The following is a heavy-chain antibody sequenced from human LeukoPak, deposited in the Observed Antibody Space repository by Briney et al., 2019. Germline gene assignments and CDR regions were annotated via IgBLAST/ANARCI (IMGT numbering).Heavy chain of an antibody. D-gene: IGHD2/OR15-2a*01. Sequence: TSETLSLTCTVSGASISSYYWSWIRQPPGKGLEWIGYIYYSGSTNYNPSLNSRVTISVDTSKNHFSLKVGSVTAADTAVYYCARQMFLGGMDVWGQGTTVTVSS. J-gene: IGHJ6*02. CDR3: ARQMFLGGMDV. CDR1: GASISSYY. CDR2: IYYSGST. V-gene: IGHV4-59*08.